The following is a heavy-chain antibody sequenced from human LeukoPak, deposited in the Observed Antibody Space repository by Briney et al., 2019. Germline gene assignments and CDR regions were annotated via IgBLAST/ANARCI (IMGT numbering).Heavy chain of an antibody. D-gene: IGHD2-21*02. V-gene: IGHV3-64*01. CDR2: ISSNGGST. CDR1: GFTFSSYA. CDR3: ARGGAPGCGGDCLYYFDY. Sequence: GGSLRLSCAASGFTFSSYAMHWVRQAPGKGLEYVSAISSNGGSTYYANSVKGRFTISRDNSKNTLYLQMGSLRAEDMAVYYCARGGAPGCGGDCLYYFDYWGQGTLVTVSS. J-gene: IGHJ4*02.